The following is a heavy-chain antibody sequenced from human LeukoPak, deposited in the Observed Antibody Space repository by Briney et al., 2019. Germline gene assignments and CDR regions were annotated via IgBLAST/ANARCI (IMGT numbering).Heavy chain of an antibody. Sequence: ASVKVSCKASGYTFTSYYMHWVRQAPGQGLEWMGWINPNSGGTNYAQKFQGRVTMTRDTSISTAYMELSRLRSDDTAVYYCARAGDIVVVPADWGQGTLVTVSS. CDR3: ARAGDIVVVPAD. CDR2: INPNSGGT. J-gene: IGHJ4*02. CDR1: GYTFTSYY. D-gene: IGHD2-2*01. V-gene: IGHV1-2*02.